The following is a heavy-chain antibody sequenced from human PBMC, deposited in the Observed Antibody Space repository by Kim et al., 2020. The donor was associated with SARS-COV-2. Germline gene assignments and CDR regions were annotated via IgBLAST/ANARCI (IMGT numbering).Heavy chain of an antibody. D-gene: IGHD5-12*01. CDR1: GGSISSSSYY. Sequence: SETLSLTCTVSGGSISSSSYYWGWIRQPPGKGLEWIGSIYYSGSTYYNPSLKSRVTISVDTSKNQFSLKLSSVTAADTAVYYCAREGEVATIGGGHNWFDPWGQGTLVTVSS. CDR2: IYYSGST. CDR3: AREGEVATIGGGHNWFDP. J-gene: IGHJ5*02. V-gene: IGHV4-39*07.